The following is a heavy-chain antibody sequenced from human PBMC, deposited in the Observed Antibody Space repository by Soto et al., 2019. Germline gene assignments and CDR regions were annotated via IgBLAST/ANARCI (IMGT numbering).Heavy chain of an antibody. J-gene: IGHJ4*02. D-gene: IGHD3-9*01. CDR1: GFTFSSYG. CDR3: ASRLAARY. V-gene: IGHV3-33*01. Sequence: GASLRLSCAASGFTFSSYGMHWVRQAPGKGLEWVAVIWYDGNNKYYADSVKGRFTISRDNSKNTLYLQLNSLGAEDTAVYFCASRLAARYWGQGTLVTVSS. CDR2: IWYDGNNK.